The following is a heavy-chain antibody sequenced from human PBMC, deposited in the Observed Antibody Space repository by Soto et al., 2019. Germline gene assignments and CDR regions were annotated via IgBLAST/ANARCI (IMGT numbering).Heavy chain of an antibody. CDR2: IYPGDSDT. D-gene: IGHD6-6*01. CDR3: ARMGSSSPNTNDAFDI. J-gene: IGHJ3*02. Sequence: GESLKISCKGSGYSFTSYWIGWVRQMPGKGLEWMGIIYPGDSDTRYSPSFQGQVPISADKSISTAYLQWSSLKASDTAMYYCARMGSSSPNTNDAFDIWGQGTMVTVSS. V-gene: IGHV5-51*01. CDR1: GYSFTSYW.